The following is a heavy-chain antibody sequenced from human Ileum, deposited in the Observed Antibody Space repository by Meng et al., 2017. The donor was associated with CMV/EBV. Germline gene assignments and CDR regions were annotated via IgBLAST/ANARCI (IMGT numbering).Heavy chain of an antibody. CDR1: GFRFSDYD. Sequence: SCAASGFRFSDYDMNWVSQAPGKGLEWVSFISHDGTGRNYADSVKGRFTISRDNSKNTLSLQMNSLRVEDSAVYYCAKLPGSGNYHDFWGQGSLVTVSS. J-gene: IGHJ4*02. D-gene: IGHD3-10*01. CDR2: ISHDGTGR. V-gene: IGHV3-30*18. CDR3: AKLPGSGNYHDF.